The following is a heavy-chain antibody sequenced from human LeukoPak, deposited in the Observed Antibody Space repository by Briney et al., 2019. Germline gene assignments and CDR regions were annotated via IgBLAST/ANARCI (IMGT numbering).Heavy chain of an antibody. Sequence: SETLSLTCTVSGGSISSYYWSWIRQPPGKGLEWIGYIYYSGSTNYNPSLKSRVTISVDTSKNQLSLKLSSVTAADTAVYYCASTITMVRGVPGGMDVWGQGTTVTVSS. D-gene: IGHD3-10*01. V-gene: IGHV4-59*12. CDR2: IYYSGST. J-gene: IGHJ6*02. CDR3: ASTITMVRGVPGGMDV. CDR1: GGSISSYY.